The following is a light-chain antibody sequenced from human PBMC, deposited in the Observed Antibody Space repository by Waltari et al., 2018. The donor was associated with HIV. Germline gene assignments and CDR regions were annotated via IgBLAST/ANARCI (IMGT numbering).Light chain of an antibody. CDR1: SSNIGAGYH. Sequence: QSVLTQPPSVSGAPGQRVTISCTGSSSNIGAGYHVHWYQQLPGTAPKPLIYGNSKRPSGVPDRFSGSKSGSSASLAITGRRAEDEADYHCQSHDSSLSGYVFGTGTKVTVL. V-gene: IGLV1-40*01. J-gene: IGLJ1*01. CDR3: QSHDSSLSGYV. CDR2: GNS.